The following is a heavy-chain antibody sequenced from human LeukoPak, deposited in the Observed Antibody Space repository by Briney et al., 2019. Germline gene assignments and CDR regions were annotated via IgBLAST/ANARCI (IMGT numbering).Heavy chain of an antibody. CDR3: ARDWGTSSLYLVN. CDR2: IQNDGNNK. CDR1: GFTFSTNG. J-gene: IGHJ4*02. D-gene: IGHD6-6*01. V-gene: IGHV3-30*02. Sequence: GGSLRLSCAASGFTFSTNGMHWVRQAPGKGLECVAFIQNDGNNKKYADSVKGRFTISRDNSKNTLYLQMNSLRAEDTAVYYCARDWGTSSLYLVNWGEGTLVTVSS.